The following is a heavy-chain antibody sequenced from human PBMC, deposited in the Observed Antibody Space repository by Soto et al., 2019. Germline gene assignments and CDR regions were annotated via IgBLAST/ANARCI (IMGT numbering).Heavy chain of an antibody. J-gene: IGHJ4*02. CDR1: GSTFSAFA. CDR3: AKQVYGGNPSPFGS. CDR2: MTGSGDTP. D-gene: IGHD4-17*01. Sequence: EVQLLESGGALVQPGGPLSLSCRGSGSTFSAFAMNWVGQAQKKGLEWVSTMTGSGDTPYYAESVKGRFTISRDNSKNTLFLHMTALRADDTAIYFCAKQVYGGNPSPFGSWGQGTLVTVSS. V-gene: IGHV3-23*01.